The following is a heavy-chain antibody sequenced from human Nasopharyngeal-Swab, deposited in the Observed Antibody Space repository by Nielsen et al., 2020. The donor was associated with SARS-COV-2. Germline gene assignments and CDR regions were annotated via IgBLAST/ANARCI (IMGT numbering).Heavy chain of an antibody. CDR1: GYTFTSYG. D-gene: IGHD3-16*02. Sequence: ASVKVSCKASGYTFTSYGISWVRQAPGQGLEWMGWISAYNGNTNYAQKLQGRVTMTTDTSTSTAYMELRSLRSDDTAVYYCAREGVYDYVWGSYRLNWFDPWGQGTLVTVSS. V-gene: IGHV1-18*01. CDR2: ISAYNGNT. J-gene: IGHJ5*02. CDR3: AREGVYDYVWGSYRLNWFDP.